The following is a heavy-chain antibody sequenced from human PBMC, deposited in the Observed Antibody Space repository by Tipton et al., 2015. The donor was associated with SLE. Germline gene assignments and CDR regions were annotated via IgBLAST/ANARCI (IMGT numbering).Heavy chain of an antibody. V-gene: IGHV3-30*02. CDR1: GFSFGHFA. CDR2: IRNDGSIE. Sequence: SLRLSCVASGFSFGHFAMHWVRQAPGKGLEWVAFIRNDGSIEDYADSVKGRFTISRDNSKNTLYLQMNSLRVEDTAVYYCAKDQALRFLEWLVWGQGALVTVPS. D-gene: IGHD3-3*01. CDR3: AKDQALRFLEWLV. J-gene: IGHJ4*02.